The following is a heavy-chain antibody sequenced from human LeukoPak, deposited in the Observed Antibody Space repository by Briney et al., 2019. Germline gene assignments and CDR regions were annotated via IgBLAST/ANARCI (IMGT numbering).Heavy chain of an antibody. J-gene: IGHJ4*02. CDR3: ARGTYYYDSSGHHYFDY. CDR2: ISYDGSNK. Sequence: GRSLRLSCAASGFTFSSYAMHWVRQAPGKGLEWVAVISYDGSNKYYADSVKGRSTISRDNSKNTLYLQMNSLRAEDTAVYYCARGTYYYDSSGHHYFDYWGQGTLVTVSS. V-gene: IGHV3-30*04. D-gene: IGHD3-22*01. CDR1: GFTFSSYA.